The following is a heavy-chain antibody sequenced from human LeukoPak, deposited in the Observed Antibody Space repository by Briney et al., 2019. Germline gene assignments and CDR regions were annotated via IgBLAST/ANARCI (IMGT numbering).Heavy chain of an antibody. CDR2: ISAYNGNT. CDR1: GYTFTSYG. CDR3: AKDPPGYGDGMYYFDY. J-gene: IGHJ4*02. Sequence: ASVKVSCKASGYTFTSYGISWVRQAPGQGLEWMGWISAYNGNTNYAQKLQGRVTMTTDTSTSTAYMELRSLRSDDTAVYYCAKDPPGYGDGMYYFDYWGQGTLVTVSS. D-gene: IGHD4-17*01. V-gene: IGHV1-18*01.